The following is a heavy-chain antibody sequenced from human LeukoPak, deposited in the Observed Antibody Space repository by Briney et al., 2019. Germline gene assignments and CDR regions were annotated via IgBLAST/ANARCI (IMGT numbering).Heavy chain of an antibody. Sequence: GGSLRLSCAASGFTFSDYYMSWVRQAPGKGLEWVANIKQDGSEKYYVDSVKGRFTISRDNAKNSLYLQMNSLRAEDTAVYYCARGGDILTGYYPLYGVGYFDYWGQGTLVTVSS. D-gene: IGHD3-9*01. J-gene: IGHJ4*02. CDR3: ARGGDILTGYYPLYGVGYFDY. V-gene: IGHV3-7*04. CDR2: IKQDGSEK. CDR1: GFTFSDYY.